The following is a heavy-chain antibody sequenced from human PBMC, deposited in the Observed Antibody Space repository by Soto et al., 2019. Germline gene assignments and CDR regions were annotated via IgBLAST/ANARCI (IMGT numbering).Heavy chain of an antibody. J-gene: IGHJ4*02. V-gene: IGHV3-23*01. CDR1: GFSVSTYG. Sequence: EVQLLGSGGGLVQPGGSLRLSCAASGFSVSTYGVTWVRQAPGKGLEWVSGVSGGDGGTHYADSVKGRFTISRDNSKNTVYLLMNSLRADDTAVYYCARWNGFCDYWGQGTLVTVSS. CDR2: VSGGDGGT. D-gene: IGHD1-1*01. CDR3: ARWNGFCDY.